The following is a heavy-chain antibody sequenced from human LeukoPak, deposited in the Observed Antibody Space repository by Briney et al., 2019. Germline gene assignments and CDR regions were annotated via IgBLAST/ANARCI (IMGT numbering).Heavy chain of an antibody. Sequence: GGSLRLSCAASGFTFSSYEMNWVRQAPGKGLEWVSYISSSGSTIYYADSVKGRFTISRDNAKNSLYLQMNSLRAEDTAVYYCARDSAYYGSRSYDHWGQGTLVTVSS. CDR2: ISSSGSTI. D-gene: IGHD3-10*01. CDR1: GFTFSSYE. CDR3: ARDSAYYGSRSYDH. V-gene: IGHV3-48*03. J-gene: IGHJ4*02.